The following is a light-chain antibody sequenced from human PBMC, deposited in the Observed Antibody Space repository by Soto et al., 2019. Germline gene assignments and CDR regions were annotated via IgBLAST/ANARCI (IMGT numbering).Light chain of an antibody. CDR2: KAS. V-gene: IGKV1-5*03. J-gene: IGKJ2*01. CDR3: QRYDSYYT. CDR1: QSISSW. Sequence: DIQMTQSPSTLSASVGDSVTITCRASQSISSWLAWYQQKPGKVPKLLIYKASSLQTGVPSRFSGSQSGTEFTLTIRSLQPDDFATYYCQRYDSYYTFGQGTKVEIK.